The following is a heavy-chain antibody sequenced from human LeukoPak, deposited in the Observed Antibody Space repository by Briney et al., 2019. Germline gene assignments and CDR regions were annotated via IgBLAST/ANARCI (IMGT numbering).Heavy chain of an antibody. CDR1: GGSFSGYY. D-gene: IGHD6-13*01. J-gene: IGHJ3*02. Sequence: PSETLSLTCAVYGGSFSGYYWSWIRQPPGKGLEWIGEINHSGSTNYNPSLKSRVTISVDTSKNQFSLKLSSVTAADTAVHYCARANQQLDAFDIWGQGTMVTVSS. CDR3: ARANQQLDAFDI. V-gene: IGHV4-34*01. CDR2: INHSGST.